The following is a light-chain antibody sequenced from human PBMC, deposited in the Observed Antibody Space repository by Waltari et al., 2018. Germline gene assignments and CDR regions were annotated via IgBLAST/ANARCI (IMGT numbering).Light chain of an antibody. J-gene: IGLJ2*01. CDR2: NQN. Sequence: QSVLTQSPSASGTSGQRVTLSCSGSSSNIGRDIVNWYRHLPGTAPKLLIDNQNQRPQAVPDLVSGSKSGTSASLASSGLQSEDEADYYCAAWDDSLNGVVFGGGTKLSVL. CDR1: SSNIGRDI. V-gene: IGLV1-44*01. CDR3: AAWDDSLNGVV.